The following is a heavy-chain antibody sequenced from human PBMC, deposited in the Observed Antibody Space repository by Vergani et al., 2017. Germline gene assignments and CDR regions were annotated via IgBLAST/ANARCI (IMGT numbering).Heavy chain of an antibody. CDR2: VDPEDGET. CDR3: ATGVGDERYYGDPDAFDI. J-gene: IGHJ3*02. V-gene: IGHV1-69-2*01. Sequence: VQLVQSGAEVKKPGATVKISCKVSGYTFTDYYMHWVQQAPGKGIEWMGLVDPEDGETIYAEKFQGRVTITADTSTDTAYMGLSSLRSEDTAVYYCATGVGDERYYGDPDAFDIWGQGTMVTVSS. D-gene: IGHD4-17*01. CDR1: GYTFTDYY.